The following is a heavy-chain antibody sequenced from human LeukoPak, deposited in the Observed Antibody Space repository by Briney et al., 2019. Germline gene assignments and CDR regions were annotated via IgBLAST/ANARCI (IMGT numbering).Heavy chain of an antibody. CDR2: ISSSGSTI. V-gene: IGHV3-11*04. J-gene: IGHJ6*03. CDR1: GFTFSDYY. D-gene: IGHD6-13*01. CDR3: ARHSLVAAAGTYYYYYYMDV. Sequence: GGSLRLSCAASGFTFSDYYMSWIRQAPGKGLEWVSYISSSGSTIYYADSVKGRFTISRDNAKNSLYLQMNSLRAEDTAVYYCARHSLVAAAGTYYYYYYMDVWGKGTTVTVSS.